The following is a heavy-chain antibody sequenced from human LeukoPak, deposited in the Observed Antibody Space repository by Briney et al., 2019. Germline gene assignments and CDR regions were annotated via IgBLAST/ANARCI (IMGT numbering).Heavy chain of an antibody. CDR2: IYYSGST. V-gene: IGHV4-61*05. CDR1: GGSINSSSYD. D-gene: IGHD4-23*01. Sequence: SETLSLTCTVSGGSINSSSYDWGWIRQPPGKGLEWIGYIYYSGSTNYNPSLKSRVTISIDPSKNQFSLKLRSVTAADTAAYYCARLYDYGGKNFDLWGRGSLVTVSS. J-gene: IGHJ2*01. CDR3: ARLYDYGGKNFDL.